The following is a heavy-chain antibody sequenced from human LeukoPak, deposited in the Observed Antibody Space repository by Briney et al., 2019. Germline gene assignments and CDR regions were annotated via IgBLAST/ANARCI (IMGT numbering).Heavy chain of an antibody. V-gene: IGHV1-69*06. CDR3: ARGGGYCSSTSCPEFDY. CDR1: GGTFSSYA. J-gene: IGHJ4*02. D-gene: IGHD2-2*01. CDR2: FIPIFGTA. Sequence: SVTVSCTASGGTFSSYAISWVRQAPGQGLEWMGGFIPIFGTANYAQKFQGRGTITADKSTSTAYMELSSLRSEDTAVYYCARGGGYCSSTSCPEFDYWGQGTLVTVSS.